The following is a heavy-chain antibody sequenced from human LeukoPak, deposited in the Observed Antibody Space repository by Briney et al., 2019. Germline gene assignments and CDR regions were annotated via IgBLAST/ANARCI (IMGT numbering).Heavy chain of an antibody. CDR1: GFTFSSYG. CDR2: ISYDGSNK. CDR3: AKLPIY. Sequence: GRSLRLSCAASGFTFSSYGMHWVRQAPGKGLEWVAVISYDGSNKYYADSVKGRFTISRDNSKNTLYLQMNSLRPEDTAVYYCAKLPIYWGQGALVTVSS. V-gene: IGHV3-30*18. J-gene: IGHJ4*02.